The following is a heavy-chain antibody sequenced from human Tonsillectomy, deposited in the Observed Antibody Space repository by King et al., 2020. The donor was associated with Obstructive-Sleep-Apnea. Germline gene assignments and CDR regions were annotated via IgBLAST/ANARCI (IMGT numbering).Heavy chain of an antibody. D-gene: IGHD2-15*01. CDR1: GFTFDDYA. J-gene: IGHJ6*02. CDR2: MSWNSGSI. CDR3: AKDGGYCSGGSCPMDV. V-gene: IGHV3-9*01. Sequence: QLVQSGGGLVQPGRSLRLSCAASGFTFDDYAMHWVRQAPGKGLEWVSGMSWNSGSIGYADSVKGRFTLSRDNAKNSLYLQMNKLRAEDTALYYCAKDGGYCSGGSCPMDVWGQGTTVTVSS.